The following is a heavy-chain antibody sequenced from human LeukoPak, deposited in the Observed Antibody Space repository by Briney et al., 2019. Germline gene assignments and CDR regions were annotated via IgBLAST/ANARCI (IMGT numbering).Heavy chain of an antibody. CDR2: IYYSGSA. J-gene: IGHJ4*02. CDR3: ARVGCINGVCYLFDY. CDR1: GGSITSYY. Sequence: SETLSLTCTVSGGSITSYYWSWIRQPPGKGLEWIGYIYYSGSANYNPSLKSRVTISVDTSKNQFSLKLSSVTAADTAVYYCARVGCINGVCYLFDYWGQGTLVTVSS. D-gene: IGHD2-8*01. V-gene: IGHV4-59*12.